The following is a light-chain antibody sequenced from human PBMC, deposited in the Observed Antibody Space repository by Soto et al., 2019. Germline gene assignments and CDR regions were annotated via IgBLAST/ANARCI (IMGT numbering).Light chain of an antibody. J-gene: IGLJ2*01. Sequence: QSALTQPASVSGSPGQSITISCTGTSSDVGGYNYVSWYQQHPGKAPKLMIYDVSNRPSRVSDRFSGSKSGNTASLTISGVLAEDEADYYCSSYTSSSTLVFGGGTKLTVL. CDR3: SSYTSSSTLV. CDR1: SSDVGGYNY. CDR2: DVS. V-gene: IGLV2-14*01.